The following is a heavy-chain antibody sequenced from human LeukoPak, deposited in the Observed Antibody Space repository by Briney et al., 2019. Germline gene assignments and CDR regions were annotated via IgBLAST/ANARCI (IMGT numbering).Heavy chain of an antibody. D-gene: IGHD6-19*01. Sequence: GGSLRLSCAASGFTFSSYAMSWVRQAPGKGLEWVSAISGSGGSTYYADSVKGRFTISRDNAKNSLYLQMNSLRAEDTAVYYCARDWDRWLVRTFDYWGQGTLVTVSP. J-gene: IGHJ4*02. CDR3: ARDWDRWLVRTFDY. CDR2: ISGSGGST. CDR1: GFTFSSYA. V-gene: IGHV3-23*01.